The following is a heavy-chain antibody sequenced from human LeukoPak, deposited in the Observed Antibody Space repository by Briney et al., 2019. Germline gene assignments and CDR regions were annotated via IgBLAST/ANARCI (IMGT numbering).Heavy chain of an antibody. J-gene: IGHJ4*02. Sequence: PGGSLRLSCVASGFTFSSYGMHWVRQAPGKGLEWVAFIRYDRSTKYADSVKGRFTISRDNSKNMLFLQLNSGTTEDTALYYCAKDQPDYGSGNYEDSWGQGTLVTVSS. CDR2: IRYDRSTK. CDR1: GFTFSSYG. V-gene: IGHV3-30*02. CDR3: AKDQPDYGSGNYEDS. D-gene: IGHD3-10*01.